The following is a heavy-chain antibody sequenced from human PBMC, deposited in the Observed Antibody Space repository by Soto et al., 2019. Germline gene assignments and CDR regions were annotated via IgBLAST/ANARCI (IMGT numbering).Heavy chain of an antibody. V-gene: IGHV1-69*11. J-gene: IGHJ6*02. CDR1: GGTFSSSG. CDR2: IVPSLDTT. CDR3: ARWPQPRYTADPYAVDV. Sequence: QVHLVQSGTEVKKPGSSVKVSCKASGGTFSSSGFSWVRQAPGQGLEWMGMIVPSLDTTNYAQKFQARVTITADEVTSTACMEFRSLRSEDTAVYYCARWPQPRYTADPYAVDVWGQGTRVIVSS. D-gene: IGHD3-16*02.